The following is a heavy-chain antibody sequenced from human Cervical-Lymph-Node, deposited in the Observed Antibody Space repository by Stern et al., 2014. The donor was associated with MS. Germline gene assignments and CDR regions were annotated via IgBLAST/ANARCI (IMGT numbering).Heavy chain of an antibody. CDR2: IWSDGTNS. V-gene: IGHV3-33*01. CDR3: AREAPVEPAATDAFDI. J-gene: IGHJ3*02. Sequence: VQLVESGGGVVQPGRSLRLSCAASGFTFSTYGMHWVRQAPGKGLELVAVIWSDGTNSLYADSVKGRFTISRDNSKNTLYLQMNTLRTEDTAVYYCAREAPVEPAATDAFDIWGRGTMVAVSS. CDR1: GFTFSTYG. D-gene: IGHD2-2*01.